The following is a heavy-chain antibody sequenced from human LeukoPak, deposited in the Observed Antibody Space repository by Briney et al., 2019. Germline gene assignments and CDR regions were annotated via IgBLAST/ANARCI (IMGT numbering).Heavy chain of an antibody. D-gene: IGHD1-1*01. CDR3: ARIGNYYFDY. J-gene: IGHJ4*02. CDR1: GDSITTSSYY. CDR2: IYYSGST. V-gene: IGHV4-39*07. Sequence: SETLSLTCTVSGDSITTSSYYWGWIRQPPGKGLEWIGNIYYSGSTYYNPSLKSRVTISVDKSKNQFSLKLTSVTAADTAVYYCARIGNYYFDYWGQGTLVTVSS.